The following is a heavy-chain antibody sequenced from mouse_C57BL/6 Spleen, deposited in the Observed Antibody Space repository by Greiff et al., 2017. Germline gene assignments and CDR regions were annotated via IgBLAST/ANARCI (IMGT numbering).Heavy chain of an antibody. J-gene: IGHJ2*01. D-gene: IGHD1-1*01. CDR2: IHPSDSDT. V-gene: IGHV1-74*04. Sequence: VKLQESGAELVKPGASVKISCKASGYAFSSYWMHWVKQRPGQGLEWIGRIHPSDSDTNYNQKFKGKATLTVDKSSSTAYMQLSSLTSEDSAVYYCAIVRYYGSSQEYFDYWGQGTTLTVSS. CDR1: GYAFSSYW. CDR3: AIVRYYGSSQEYFDY.